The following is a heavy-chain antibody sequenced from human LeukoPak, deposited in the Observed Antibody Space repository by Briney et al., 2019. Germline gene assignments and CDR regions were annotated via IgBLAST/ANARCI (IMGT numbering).Heavy chain of an antibody. CDR1: GFTFATYW. Sequence: GGSLRLSCATSGFTFATYWMPWVPQAPGKGLVWVSGVNSDGSRTDYADSVKGRFTVSRDNAKNTLYLQMNSLRAEDTAVYYCARREGYCSGGTCYFDNWGQGTLVTVSS. CDR3: ARREGYCSGGTCYFDN. D-gene: IGHD2-15*01. CDR2: VNSDGSRT. J-gene: IGHJ4*02. V-gene: IGHV3-74*01.